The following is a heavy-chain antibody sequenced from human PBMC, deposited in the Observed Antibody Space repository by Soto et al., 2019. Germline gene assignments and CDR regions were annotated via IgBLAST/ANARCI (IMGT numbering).Heavy chain of an antibody. D-gene: IGHD2-2*01. V-gene: IGHV4-30-4*01. CDR3: ARGLTVVVPAASDYGLDV. CDR1: GGSISSGDYY. J-gene: IGHJ6*02. CDR2: IYFSGST. Sequence: QVQLQESGPGLVKPSQTLSLTCTVSGGSISSGDYYWSWIRQPPGKGLEWIGYIYFSGSTYYNPSLKSRVSISVVTSKNQFSLKLSSVTAADTAVYYCARGLTVVVPAASDYGLDVWGQGTTVTVSS.